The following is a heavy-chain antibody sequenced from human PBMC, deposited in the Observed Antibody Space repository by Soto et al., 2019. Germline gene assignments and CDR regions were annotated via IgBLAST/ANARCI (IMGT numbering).Heavy chain of an antibody. CDR2: IYYSGST. V-gene: IGHV4-39*01. J-gene: IGHJ4*02. Sequence: SETLSLTCTVSGGSISSSSYYWGWIRQPPGKGLEWIGSIYYSGSTYYNPSIKSRLTISVDTSKNQFSLKLSSVTAADTAVYYCARHRAGDIDYWGQGTLVTVSS. CDR1: GGSISSSSYY. D-gene: IGHD3-16*01. CDR3: ARHRAGDIDY.